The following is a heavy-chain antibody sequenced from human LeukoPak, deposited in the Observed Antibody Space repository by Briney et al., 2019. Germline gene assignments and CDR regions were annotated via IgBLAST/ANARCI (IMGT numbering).Heavy chain of an antibody. V-gene: IGHV1-8*01. CDR1: GYTFTSYD. Sequence: ASVKVSCKASGYTFTSYDINWVRQATGQGLEWMGWMNPNSGSTGYAQKFQGRVTMTRNTSISTAYMELSSLRSEDTAVYYCARIAPSSGWYSSKSYGMDVWGQGTTVTVSS. CDR2: MNPNSGST. J-gene: IGHJ6*02. D-gene: IGHD6-19*01. CDR3: ARIAPSSGWYSSKSYGMDV.